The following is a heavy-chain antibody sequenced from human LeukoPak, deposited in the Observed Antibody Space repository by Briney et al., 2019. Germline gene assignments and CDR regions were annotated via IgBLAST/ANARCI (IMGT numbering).Heavy chain of an antibody. CDR1: GGSIRSGGYY. Sequence: SETLSLTCTVSGGSIRSGGYYWSWIRQHPGKGLEWIGYIYYSGSTYYNPSLKSRVTISVDTSKNQFSLKLSSVTAADTAVYSCARRGMATINNYYYYYMDVWGKGTTVTVSS. D-gene: IGHD5-24*01. V-gene: IGHV4-31*03. J-gene: IGHJ6*03. CDR3: ARRGMATINNYYYYYMDV. CDR2: IYYSGST.